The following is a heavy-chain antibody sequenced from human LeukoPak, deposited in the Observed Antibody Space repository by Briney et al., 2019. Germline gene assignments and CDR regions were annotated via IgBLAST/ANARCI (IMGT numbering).Heavy chain of an antibody. CDR2: TYYRSNWFN. V-gene: IGHV6-1*01. CDR1: GDSVSINSAA. J-gene: IGHJ5*02. D-gene: IGHD4-17*01. CDR3: AKNYGDSNWFDP. Sequence: SQTLSLTFAISGDSVSINSAAWNWVRQSPSRGLEWLGRTYYRSNWFNDFALYVKSQITNKPYTSKNQFSLQLNSVTPEDTAVYYCAKNYGDSNWFDPWGQGTLVTVSS.